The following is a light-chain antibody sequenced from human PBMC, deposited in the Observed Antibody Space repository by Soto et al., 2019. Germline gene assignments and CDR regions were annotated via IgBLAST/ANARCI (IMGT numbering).Light chain of an antibody. Sequence: EILMTQSPSTLAVSPWQRSTLSVTSSQSLNRSLAWYQQKPGQSPRLLIFGAYIRATGITARFSGSGSGTEFTLTIGSLQSEDCALYYCQQYNNSPGTFGQGTKVDNK. CDR1: QSLNRS. V-gene: IGKV3-15*01. CDR3: QQYNNSPGT. J-gene: IGKJ1*01. CDR2: GAY.